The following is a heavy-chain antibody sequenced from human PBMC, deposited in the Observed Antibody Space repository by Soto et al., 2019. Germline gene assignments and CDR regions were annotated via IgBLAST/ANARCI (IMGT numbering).Heavy chain of an antibody. CDR2: TRFSGGII. Sequence: EAQLVESGGGLVQPGGSLRLSCAASGFTFSTSSMSWVRQAPGKGLEWVSYTRFSGGIIYYADSVRGRFAISRDNAKXXXXXXXXXXXXXXXXXXXXXXESIRATTGPYRGQGTLVTVSS. J-gene: IGHJ4*02. CDR1: GFTFSTSS. D-gene: IGHD1-1*01. V-gene: IGHV3-48*01. CDR3: XXESIRATTGPY.